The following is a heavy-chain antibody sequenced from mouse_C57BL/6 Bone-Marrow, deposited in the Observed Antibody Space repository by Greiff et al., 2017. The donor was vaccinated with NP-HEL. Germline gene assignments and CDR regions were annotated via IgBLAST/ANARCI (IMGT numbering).Heavy chain of an antibody. J-gene: IGHJ3*01. Sequence: VQLQESGAELARPGASVKLSCKASGYTFTSYGISWVKQRTGQGLEWIGEIYPRSGNTYYNEKFKGKATLTADKSSSTAYMELRSLTSEDSAVYFCAPQTLGFAYWGQGTLVTVSA. D-gene: IGHD6-1*01. V-gene: IGHV1-81*01. CDR3: APQTLGFAY. CDR1: GYTFTSYG. CDR2: IYPRSGNT.